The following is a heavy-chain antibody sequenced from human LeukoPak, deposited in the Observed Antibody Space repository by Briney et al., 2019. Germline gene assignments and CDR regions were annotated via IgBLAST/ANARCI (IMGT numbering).Heavy chain of an antibody. D-gene: IGHD3-16*01. CDR3: TRGLGEHGGVSDR. J-gene: IGHJ5*02. Sequence: PGGSLRLSCAASGFIFTSNRMNWVRQAPGKGLEWVANIKHDGSEQIYVDSVKGRFTISRDSAKDSVYLQVNSLRAEDTAVYYCTRGLGEHGGVSDRWGQGTLVIVS. V-gene: IGHV3-7*01. CDR1: GFIFTSNR. CDR2: IKHDGSEQ.